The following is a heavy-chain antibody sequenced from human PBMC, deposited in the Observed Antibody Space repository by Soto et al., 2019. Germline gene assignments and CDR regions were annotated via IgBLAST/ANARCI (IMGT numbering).Heavy chain of an antibody. CDR3: VQLKPRIAAPGTGYFLH. D-gene: IGHD6-13*01. Sequence: HPGGSLRLSCSASGFAFGSYAMHWVRQAPGKGLEYVSAISSSGGSTYYADSVKGRFTISRDNSKNTLYLQMSSLRAEDTAVYYCVQLKPRIAAPGTGYFLHWGQGSLVTVSS. V-gene: IGHV3-64D*08. CDR2: ISSSGGST. J-gene: IGHJ1*01. CDR1: GFAFGSYA.